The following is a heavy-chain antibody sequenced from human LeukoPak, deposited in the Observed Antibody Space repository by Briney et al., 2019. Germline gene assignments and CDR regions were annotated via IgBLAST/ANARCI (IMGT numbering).Heavy chain of an antibody. V-gene: IGHV3-21*01. CDR3: ARAPGYSYGYYFDY. Sequence: PGGSLRLSCAASGFTFSMNWVRPAPGKGLEWVSSISSSSSYIYYADSVKGRFTISRDNAKNSLYLQMNSLRAEDTAVYYCARAPGYSYGYYFDYWGQGTLVTVSS. D-gene: IGHD5-18*01. CDR2: ISSSSSYI. J-gene: IGHJ4*02. CDR1: GFTFS.